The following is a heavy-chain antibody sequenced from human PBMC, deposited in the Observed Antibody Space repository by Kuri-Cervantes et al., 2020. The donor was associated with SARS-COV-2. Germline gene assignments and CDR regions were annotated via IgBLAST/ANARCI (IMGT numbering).Heavy chain of an antibody. J-gene: IGHJ6*02. Sequence: GGSLRLSCAASGFTFSSYGMHWVRQAPGKGLEWVAVISYDGSNKYYADSVKGRFTISRDNSKNTLYLQMNSLRAEDTAVYYCAKLASHSGFYYHYGMDVWGQGTTVTVSS. CDR3: AKLASHSGFYYHYGMDV. V-gene: IGHV3-30*18. D-gene: IGHD2-21*01. CDR1: GFTFSSYG. CDR2: ISYDGSNK.